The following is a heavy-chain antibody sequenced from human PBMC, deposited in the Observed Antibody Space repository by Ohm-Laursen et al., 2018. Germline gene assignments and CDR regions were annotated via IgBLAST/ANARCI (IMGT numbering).Heavy chain of an antibody. CDR2: IWYDGSNK. D-gene: IGHD1-26*01. J-gene: IGHJ4*02. CDR3: ARMQVGATSLDY. Sequence: SLRLSCSASGFTFNNYGMHWVRQAPGKGLEWVAVIWYDGSNKYHADSVKGRFTISRDNSKNTLYLQMNSLRAEDTAVYYCARMQVGATSLDYWGQGTLVTVSS. V-gene: IGHV3-33*01. CDR1: GFTFNNYG.